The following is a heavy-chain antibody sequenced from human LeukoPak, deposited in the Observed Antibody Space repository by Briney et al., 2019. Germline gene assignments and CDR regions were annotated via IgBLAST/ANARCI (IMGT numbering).Heavy chain of an antibody. CDR2: SYTSGNT. Sequence: SETLSLTCTVSGGSISSYYWSWIRQPPGKGLEWIGYSYTSGNTNYNPSLKSRVTISVDTSKNQFSLELSSVTAADTGVYYCARHGPGGARHAFDIWGQGTMVTVSS. CDR3: ARHGPGGARHAFDI. J-gene: IGHJ3*02. D-gene: IGHD4/OR15-4a*01. CDR1: GGSISSYY. V-gene: IGHV4-4*09.